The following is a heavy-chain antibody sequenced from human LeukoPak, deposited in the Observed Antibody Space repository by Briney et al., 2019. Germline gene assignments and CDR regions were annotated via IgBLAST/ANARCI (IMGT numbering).Heavy chain of an antibody. CDR3: ARGRGIYSSSWSGFRYYFDY. Sequence: SETLSLTCAVYGGSFSGYYWSWIRQPPGKGLEWIGEINHSGSTNYNPSLKSRVTISVDTSKNQFSLKLSSVTAADTAVYYCARGRGIYSSSWSGFRYYFDYWGQGTLVAVSS. CDR2: INHSGST. V-gene: IGHV4-34*01. J-gene: IGHJ4*02. CDR1: GGSFSGYY. D-gene: IGHD6-13*01.